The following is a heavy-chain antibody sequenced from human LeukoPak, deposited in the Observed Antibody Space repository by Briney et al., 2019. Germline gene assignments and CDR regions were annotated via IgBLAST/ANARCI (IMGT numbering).Heavy chain of an antibody. D-gene: IGHD2-2*01. CDR1: GASISSDY. Sequence: SETLSLTCTVSGASISSDYWSWIRQPPGKGLEWIGYIYYSGSTNNNPSLKSRVTISVDTSKNHFSLKLNSVTAADTAVYYCARLSEIRPKYHFDYWGQGALVTVSS. CDR2: IYYSGST. V-gene: IGHV4-59*01. J-gene: IGHJ4*02. CDR3: ARLSEIRPKYHFDY.